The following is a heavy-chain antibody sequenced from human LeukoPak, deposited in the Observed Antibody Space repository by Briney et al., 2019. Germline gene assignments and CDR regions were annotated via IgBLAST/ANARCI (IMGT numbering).Heavy chain of an antibody. D-gene: IGHD3-10*01. J-gene: IGHJ4*02. Sequence: PSETLSLTCTVSGGSIRSYYWSWIRQPAGKGLEWIGRIYTSGSTNYNPSLKSRVTISVDTSKNQFSLKLSSVTAADTAVYCCARGLWFGDENPPYFDYWGQGTLVTVSS. CDR1: GGSIRSYY. CDR2: IYTSGST. V-gene: IGHV4-4*07. CDR3: ARGLWFGDENPPYFDY.